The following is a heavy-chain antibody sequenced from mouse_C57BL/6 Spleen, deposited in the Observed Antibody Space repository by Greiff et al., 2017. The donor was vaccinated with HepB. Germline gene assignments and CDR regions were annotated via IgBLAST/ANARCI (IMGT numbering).Heavy chain of an antibody. V-gene: IGHV1-26*01. J-gene: IGHJ4*01. CDR2: INPNNGGT. CDR1: GYTFTDYY. CDR3: ARDGYDPTFYAMDY. D-gene: IGHD2-2*01. Sequence: EVQLQQSGPELVKPGASVKLSCKASGYTFTDYYMNWVKQSHGKSLEWIGDINPNNGGTSYNQKFKGKATLTVDKSSSTAYMELRSLTSEDSAVYYCARDGYDPTFYAMDYWGQGTSVTVSS.